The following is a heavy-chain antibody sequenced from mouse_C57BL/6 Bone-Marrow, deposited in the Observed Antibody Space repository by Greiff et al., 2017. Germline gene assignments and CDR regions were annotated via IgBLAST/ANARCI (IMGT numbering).Heavy chain of an antibody. J-gene: IGHJ1*03. V-gene: IGHV5-12*01. CDR3: ARHTGPLFDV. CDR2: ISNGGGST. D-gene: IGHD3-3*01. CDR1: GFTFSDYY. Sequence: EVMLVESGGGLVQPGGSLKLSCAASGFTFSDYYMYWVRQTPEQRLEWVAYISNGGGSTYYPDTVKGRFTIARDNAKNTLYLQMSRLKSEDTAMYYCARHTGPLFDVWGTGTTVTVSS.